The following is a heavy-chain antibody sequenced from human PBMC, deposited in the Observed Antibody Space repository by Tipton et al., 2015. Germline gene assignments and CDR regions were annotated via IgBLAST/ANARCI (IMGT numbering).Heavy chain of an antibody. V-gene: IGHV4-61*01. D-gene: IGHD3-22*01. CDR1: GGSISSSSYY. Sequence: TLSLTCTVSGGSISSSSYYWSWIRQPPGKGLEWVGYIHYSGSINYNPSLRSRVAMSMDTSKNQFSLKLSSVIAADTAVYYCARASIIQGYYHDSSRYYLFNSWGQGTLVTVSS. J-gene: IGHJ1*01. CDR3: ARASIIQGYYHDSSRYYLFNS. CDR2: IHYSGSI.